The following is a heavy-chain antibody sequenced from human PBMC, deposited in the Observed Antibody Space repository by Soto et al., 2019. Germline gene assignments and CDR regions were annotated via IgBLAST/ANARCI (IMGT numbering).Heavy chain of an antibody. J-gene: IGHJ3*02. D-gene: IGHD3-3*01. Sequence: PSETLSLTCTVSGGSISSGGYYWSWIRQHPGKGLEWIGYIYYSGSTYYNPSLKSRVTISVDTSKNQFSLKLSSVTAADTAVYYCARDTIFGVVPDAFDIWGQGTRVTVAS. CDR2: IYYSGST. CDR3: ARDTIFGVVPDAFDI. V-gene: IGHV4-31*03. CDR1: GGSISSGGYY.